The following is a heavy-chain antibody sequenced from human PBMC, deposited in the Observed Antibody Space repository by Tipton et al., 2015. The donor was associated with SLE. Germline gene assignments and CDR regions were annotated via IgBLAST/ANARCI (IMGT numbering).Heavy chain of an antibody. J-gene: IGHJ5*02. CDR2: INVGNGNT. Sequence: QVQLVQSGAEAKKPGASVKVSCKASGITFRGDSIQWVRQDPGHRLEWMGYINVGNGNTGYSQSFQGRVTLTADTSATIVCMELGSLRADDARVYYCARDRRWLPGAWGQGSLVTVSS. CDR3: ARDRRWLPGA. CDR1: GITFRGDS. V-gene: IGHV1-3*01. D-gene: IGHD5-24*01.